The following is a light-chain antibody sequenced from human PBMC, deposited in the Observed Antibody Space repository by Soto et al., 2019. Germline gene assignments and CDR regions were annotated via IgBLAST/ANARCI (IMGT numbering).Light chain of an antibody. CDR3: QQLNSYPYT. J-gene: IGKJ2*01. V-gene: IGKV1-9*01. CDR1: QGISSY. Sequence: DIQLTQSPSFLSASVGDRVTITCRASQGISSYLAWYQQKPGKAPKLMVYAASTWQSGVPAKFSGSGSGTELTLTISSLQPEDFATYYCQQLNSYPYTVGQGTKLEIK. CDR2: AAS.